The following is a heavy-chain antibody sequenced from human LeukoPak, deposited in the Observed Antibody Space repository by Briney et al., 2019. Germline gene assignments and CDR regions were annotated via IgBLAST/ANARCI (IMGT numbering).Heavy chain of an antibody. J-gene: IGHJ5*02. CDR2: INPNSGGT. D-gene: IGHD2-15*01. CDR1: EYTFTGYY. V-gene: IGHV1-2*04. Sequence: ASVKVSCKASEYTFTGYYMHWVRQAPGQGLEWMGWINPNSGGTNYAQKFQGWVTMTRDTSISTAYMELSRLRSDDTAVYYCARESSGSCYSRDNWFDPWGQGTLVTVSS. CDR3: ARESSGSCYSRDNWFDP.